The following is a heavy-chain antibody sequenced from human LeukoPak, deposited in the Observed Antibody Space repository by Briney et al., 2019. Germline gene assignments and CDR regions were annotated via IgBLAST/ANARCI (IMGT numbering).Heavy chain of an antibody. D-gene: IGHD1-26*01. CDR2: IWNDGSDE. V-gene: IGHV3-33*01. CDR3: AFEIGRSQGAFDI. CDR1: GFIFSKYA. J-gene: IGHJ3*02. Sequence: GGSLRLSCAASGFIFSKYAMHWVRQTPGKGLEWVAAIWNDGSDENYADSVKGRFTISSDNSKNTLYLQMNSLRAEDTAVYYCAFEIGRSQGAFDIWGQGTLITVSS.